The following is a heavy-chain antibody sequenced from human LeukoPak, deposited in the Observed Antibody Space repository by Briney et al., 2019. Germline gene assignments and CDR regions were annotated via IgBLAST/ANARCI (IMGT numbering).Heavy chain of an antibody. D-gene: IGHD5-12*01. J-gene: IGHJ2*01. Sequence: PSETLSLTCTVSGASISKDYWAWIRQPPGKGLEWIGYVTHSDFNKANGDITNYNPSLESRVTTSPDTPRNQFSLKLTSMTAADTAIYYCARCSGGYDSRYWYFDLWGRDTLVTVSS. V-gene: IGHV4-59*01. CDR2: VTHSDFNKANGDIT. CDR1: GASISKDY. CDR3: ARCSGGYDSRYWYFDL.